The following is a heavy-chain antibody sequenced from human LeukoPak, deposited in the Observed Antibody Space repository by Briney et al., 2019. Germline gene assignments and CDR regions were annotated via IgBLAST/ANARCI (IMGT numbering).Heavy chain of an antibody. Sequence: PSETLSLTCAVYGGSFSGYYWSWIRQPPGKGLEWIGEINHSGSTNYNPSLKSRVTISVDTSKNQFSLKLSSVTAADTAVYYCAREHYGSGSYYKIWGQGTLVTVSS. J-gene: IGHJ4*02. CDR3: AREHYGSGSYYKI. V-gene: IGHV4-34*01. CDR2: INHSGST. CDR1: GGSFSGYY. D-gene: IGHD3-10*01.